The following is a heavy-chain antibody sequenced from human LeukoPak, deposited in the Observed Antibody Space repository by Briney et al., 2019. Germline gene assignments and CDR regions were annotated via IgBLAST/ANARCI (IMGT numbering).Heavy chain of an antibody. CDR2: IHYSGTT. CDR1: GGSINNYY. Sequence: SETLSLTCTVSGGSINNYYWTWIRQPPGKGPEWIGYIHYSGTTRYNPSLKSRVTISLDASKNQTSLKLSSVTAADTAVYYCARHGPYYSSTPYYFDYWGQGTLVTVSS. D-gene: IGHD6-13*01. V-gene: IGHV4-59*08. J-gene: IGHJ4*02. CDR3: ARHGPYYSSTPYYFDY.